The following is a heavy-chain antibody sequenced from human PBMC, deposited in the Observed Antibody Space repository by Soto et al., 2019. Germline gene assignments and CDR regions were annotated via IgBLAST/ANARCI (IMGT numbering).Heavy chain of an antibody. CDR3: AKNLDPIVVVPAAIGY. CDR1: GFTFSSYA. CDR2: ISGSGGST. D-gene: IGHD2-2*01. J-gene: IGHJ4*02. V-gene: IGHV3-23*01. Sequence: GGSLRLSCAASGFTFSSYAMSWVRQAPGKGLEWVSAISGSGGSTYYADSVKGRFTISRDNSKNTLYLQMNSLRAEDTAVYYCAKNLDPIVVVPAAIGYWGQGTLVTVSS.